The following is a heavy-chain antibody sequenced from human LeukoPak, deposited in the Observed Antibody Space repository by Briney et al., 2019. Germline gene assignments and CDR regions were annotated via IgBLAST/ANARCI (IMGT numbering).Heavy chain of an antibody. CDR1: GFTDSNNH. CDR3: AREPERTKNNYGHWGFDY. V-gene: IGHV3-53*01. Sequence: PGGSLRLPCAASGFTDSNNHMSWVRQAPKKGLEWVSIIYSGGKTYDADSVKSRFSISRDNSKYPLDLQMTSLRAEDTAVYYCAREPERTKNNYGHWGFDYWGQGTLVTVSS. D-gene: IGHD5-18*01. CDR2: IYSGGKT. J-gene: IGHJ4*02.